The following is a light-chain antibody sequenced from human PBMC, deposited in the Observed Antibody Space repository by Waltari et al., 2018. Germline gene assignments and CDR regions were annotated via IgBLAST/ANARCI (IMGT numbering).Light chain of an antibody. CDR1: QDIDDY. Sequence: DIQMTQSPSSLSAVVGDRVTITCRASQDIDDYLAWFQQKPGEAPKSLIFAASSLQSGVPPRFRGSGSGTHFTLTITSLQPEDFATYYCQQYKNYPRTFGQGTEVEIK. CDR3: QQYKNYPRT. CDR2: AAS. J-gene: IGKJ1*01. V-gene: IGKV1-16*01.